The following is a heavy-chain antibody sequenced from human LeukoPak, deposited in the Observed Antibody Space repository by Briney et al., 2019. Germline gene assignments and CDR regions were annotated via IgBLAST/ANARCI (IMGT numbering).Heavy chain of an antibody. CDR1: GFTVSSNYA. D-gene: IGHD5-18*01. J-gene: IGHJ4*02. Sequence: GGSLRLSCAASGFTVSSNYAMSWVRRAPGKGLEWVSSISTSGDNTYYADSVKGRFTISRDNSKNTLSLQMSSLRAEDTAVYYCAKAGEYSYGYLDYWGQGTLVTVSS. CDR3: AKAGEYSYGYLDY. V-gene: IGHV3-23*01. CDR2: ISTSGDNT.